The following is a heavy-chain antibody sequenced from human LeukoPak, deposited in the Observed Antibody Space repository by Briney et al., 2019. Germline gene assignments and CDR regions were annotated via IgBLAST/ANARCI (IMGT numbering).Heavy chain of an antibody. CDR3: ARDYWWNYDY. CDR1: GFTFSDYA. Sequence: GGSLRLSCAASGFTFSDYAMHWVRQAPGKGLEWVAVISKDGSDKYYPGSVRGRFTSSRDNSKNTIYLQMDSLRAEDTAIYYCARDYWWNYDYWGQGTLVTVSS. J-gene: IGHJ4*02. V-gene: IGHV3-30-3*01. D-gene: IGHD1-7*01. CDR2: ISKDGSDK.